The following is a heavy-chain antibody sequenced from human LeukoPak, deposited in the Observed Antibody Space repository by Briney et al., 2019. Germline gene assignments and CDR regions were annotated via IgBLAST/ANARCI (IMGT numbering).Heavy chain of an antibody. J-gene: IGHJ4*02. Sequence: PGGSLRLSCEASGFTFSSYAMNWVRQAPGKGLEWVSAISNSGGRTYYAGSVKGRFTISRDDSKNTLFLQMNSLRVDDTAIYYCAKDKGSGSCVDYWGQGILVTVSS. V-gene: IGHV3-23*01. D-gene: IGHD1-26*01. CDR2: ISNSGGRT. CDR3: AKDKGSGSCVDY. CDR1: GFTFSSYA.